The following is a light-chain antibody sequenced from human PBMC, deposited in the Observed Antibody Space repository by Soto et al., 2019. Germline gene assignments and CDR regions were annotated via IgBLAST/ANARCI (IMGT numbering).Light chain of an antibody. J-gene: IGLJ1*01. CDR3: SSYTSSSTYV. Sequence: SALTQPPSVSGSPGQSVAISCTGTSSDVGNSNGVSWYQQPPGTAPKLMIYDVNNRPSGVPDRFSGSKSGNTASLTISGLQAEDEADYYCSSYTSSSTYVFGTGTKVTVL. V-gene: IGLV2-18*02. CDR2: DVN. CDR1: SSDVGNSNG.